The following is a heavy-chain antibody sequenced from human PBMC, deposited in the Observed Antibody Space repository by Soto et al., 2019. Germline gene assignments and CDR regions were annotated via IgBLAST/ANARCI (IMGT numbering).Heavy chain of an antibody. CDR1: GFTFSSYA. J-gene: IGHJ6*02. V-gene: IGHV3-30-3*01. CDR3: ARGKSYFWSGYYTHYYYGMDV. CDR2: ISYDGSNK. D-gene: IGHD3-3*01. Sequence: GGSLRLSCAASGFTFSSYAMHWVRQAPGKGLEWVAVISYDGSNKYYADSVKGRFTISRDNSKNTLYLQMNSLRAEDTAVYYCARGKSYFWSGYYTHYYYGMDVWGQGTTVTVSS.